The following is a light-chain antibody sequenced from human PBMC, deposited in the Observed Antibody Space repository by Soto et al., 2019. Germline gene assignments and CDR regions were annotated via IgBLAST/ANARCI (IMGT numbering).Light chain of an antibody. Sequence: ETVMTQSPGSLSVSPGERATLSCRASQSIGSNLAWYQHKPGQAPRLLISGASTRATGITGRFSGSGSGTEFTLTISSLQYEDVAVYYCQHYNNWSSFGQGTRVEIK. V-gene: IGKV3-15*01. CDR2: GAS. J-gene: IGKJ5*01. CDR3: QHYNNWSS. CDR1: QSIGSN.